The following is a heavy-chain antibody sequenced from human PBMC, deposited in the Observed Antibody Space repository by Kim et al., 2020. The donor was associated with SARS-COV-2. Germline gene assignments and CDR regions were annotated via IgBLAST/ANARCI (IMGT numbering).Heavy chain of an antibody. J-gene: IGHJ6*02. CDR2: IGTAGDT. CDR1: GFTFSSYD. Sequence: GGSLRLSCAASGFTFSSYDMHWVRQATGKGLEWVSAIGTAGDTYYPGSVKGRFTISRENAKNSLYLQMNSLRAGDTAVYYCARDRRRSPYSGYDFGSYYYYGMDVWGQGTTVTVSS. D-gene: IGHD5-12*01. V-gene: IGHV3-13*04. CDR3: ARDRRRSPYSGYDFGSYYYYGMDV.